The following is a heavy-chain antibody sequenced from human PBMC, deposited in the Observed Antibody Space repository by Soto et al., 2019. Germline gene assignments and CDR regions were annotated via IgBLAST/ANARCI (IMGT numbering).Heavy chain of an antibody. J-gene: IGHJ6*02. D-gene: IGHD2-8*01. V-gene: IGHV1-69*13. CDR1: GGTFSSCA. Sequence: VRLSCKASGGTFSSCAMSWVRHAPGQWLEWMGGIIPIFGTANYAQKFQGRVTITADESTSTVYMELSSLRSEDTAVYYCARLNPDIVLMDVWGQGTTVTVSS. CDR3: ARLNPDIVLMDV. CDR2: IIPIFGTA.